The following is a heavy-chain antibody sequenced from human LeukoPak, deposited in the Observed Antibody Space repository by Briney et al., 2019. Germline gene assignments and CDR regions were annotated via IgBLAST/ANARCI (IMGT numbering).Heavy chain of an antibody. J-gene: IGHJ4*02. Sequence: SGPTLLKPTQTLTLTCTFSGFSLSTSGVGVGWIRQPPGKALEWLALIYWNDDKRYSPSLKSRLTITKDTSKNQVVLTMTNMDPVDTATYYCAHRMVTAMPEYWGQGTLVTVSS. D-gene: IGHD2-21*02. CDR3: AHRMVTAMPEY. V-gene: IGHV2-5*01. CDR2: IYWNDDK. CDR1: GFSLSTSGVG.